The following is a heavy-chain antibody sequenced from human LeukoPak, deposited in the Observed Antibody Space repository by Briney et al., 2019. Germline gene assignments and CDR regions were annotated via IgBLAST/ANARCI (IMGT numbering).Heavy chain of an antibody. J-gene: IGHJ1*01. D-gene: IGHD3-22*01. CDR2: IKSDGKT. CDR1: GFTFSSYW. CDR3: ARAPSEIGGYYPEYFRH. V-gene: IGHV3-74*01. Sequence: GGSLRLSCAASGFTFSSYWMHWVRQAPGKGLVWVSRIKSDGKTNYADSVKGRFTISRDNAKNTVSLQMNSLRAEDTGVYYCARAPSEIGGYYPEYFRHWGQGTLVTVPS.